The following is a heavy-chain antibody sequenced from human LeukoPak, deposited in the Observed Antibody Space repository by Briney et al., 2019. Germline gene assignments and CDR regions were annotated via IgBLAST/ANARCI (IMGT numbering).Heavy chain of an antibody. CDR3: ARSWSSEIPPRGFDP. CDR1: GYSFASYW. D-gene: IGHD3-10*01. J-gene: IGHJ5*02. V-gene: IGHV5-51*01. Sequence: GESLKISCKGSGYSFASYWIGWVRQMPGKGLEWMGVIYPGDSNTRYSPSFQDQVTISADKSISTAYLQWSSLKASDTAMYYCARSWSSEIPPRGFDPWGQGTLVTVSS. CDR2: IYPGDSNT.